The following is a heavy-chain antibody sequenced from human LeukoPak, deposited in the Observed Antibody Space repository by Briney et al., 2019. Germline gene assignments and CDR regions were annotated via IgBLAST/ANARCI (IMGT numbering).Heavy chain of an antibody. J-gene: IGHJ5*02. CDR2: ISGSGGST. CDR3: VQGHSSGWYWLDP. D-gene: IGHD6-19*01. Sequence: GGSLRLSCAASEFTFSSYAMSWVRQAPGKGLEWVSTISGSGGSTYYADSVKGRFTLSRDNSINTLYLRMNSLRGEDTAVYYCVQGHSSGWYWLDPWGQGTLVTVSS. CDR1: EFTFSSYA. V-gene: IGHV3-23*01.